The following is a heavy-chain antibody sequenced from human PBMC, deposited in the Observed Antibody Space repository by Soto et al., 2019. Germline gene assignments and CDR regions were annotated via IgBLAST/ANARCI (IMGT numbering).Heavy chain of an antibody. CDR3: ATGLILWYGELSRRGGYYYNVNG. V-gene: IGHV4-34*01. CDR2: INDSGNI. Sequence: QVQLQQWGAGLLKPSETLSLTCAVYGGSFSGYQWSWIRQTPGKGLEWIGEINDSGNINYNPSLRSRLTILLDTPKKQISLKMRSVTAADSVVYYCATGLILWYGELSRRGGYYYNVNGWSKGTTVTVSS. D-gene: IGHD3-10*01. J-gene: IGHJ6*03. CDR1: GGSFSGYQ.